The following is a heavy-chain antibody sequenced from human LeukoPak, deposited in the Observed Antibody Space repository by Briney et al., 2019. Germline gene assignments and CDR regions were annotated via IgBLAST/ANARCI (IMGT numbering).Heavy chain of an antibody. CDR3: ARELVGERYFDY. CDR2: IYYSGST. Sequence: KASETLSLTCTVSGGSMSSYYWSWIRQPPGKGLEWIGYIYYSGSTNYNPSLKSRVTISVDTSKNQFSLKLSSVTAADTAVYYCARELVGERYFDYWGQGTLVTVSS. V-gene: IGHV4-59*12. CDR1: GGSMSSYY. J-gene: IGHJ4*02. D-gene: IGHD1-26*01.